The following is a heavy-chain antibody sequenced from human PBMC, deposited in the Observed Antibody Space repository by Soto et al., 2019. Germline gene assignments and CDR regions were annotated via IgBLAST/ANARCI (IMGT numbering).Heavy chain of an antibody. V-gene: IGHV3-33*01. CDR3: ARAQNAYYFDY. Sequence: QVQLVESGGGVVQPGRSLRLSCAASGFTFSSYGMHWVRQAPGKGLEWVAVIWYDGSNKYYADSVKGRFTISRDNSKNTLYLQMNSLRAEDTDVYYCARAQNAYYFDYWGQGTLVTVSS. CDR2: IWYDGSNK. CDR1: GFTFSSYG. J-gene: IGHJ4*02. D-gene: IGHD1-1*01.